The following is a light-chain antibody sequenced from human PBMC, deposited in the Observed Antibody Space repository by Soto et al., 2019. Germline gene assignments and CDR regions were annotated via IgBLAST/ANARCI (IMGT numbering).Light chain of an antibody. V-gene: IGKV1-33*01. CDR2: DAS. Sequence: DIQMTQSPSSLSASVGDRVTITCQASQDIKNYLNWYQQKSGKAPKLLIYDASDLETGVPSRFSGSGSGTEFTLTISGLQPDDFATYYCQQYNSFSWTFGQGTKVDIK. J-gene: IGKJ1*01. CDR1: QDIKNY. CDR3: QQYNSFSWT.